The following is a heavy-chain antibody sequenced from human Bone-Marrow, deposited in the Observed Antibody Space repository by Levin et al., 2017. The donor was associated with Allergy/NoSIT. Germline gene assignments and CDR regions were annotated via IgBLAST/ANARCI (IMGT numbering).Heavy chain of an antibody. J-gene: IGHJ6*03. CDR3: ARRPRNGPVGPGAFNYYYSYMDV. CDR1: GGSISSNSFF. V-gene: IGHV4-39*01. CDR2: IYYTGST. Sequence: TASETLSLTCSVSGGSISSNSFFWGWIRQPPGKGLEWIGSIYYTGSTYYNPSLKSRVTISVDISKNQFSLKLTSVTAADTAIYYCARRPRNGPVGPGAFNYYYSYMDVWGKGTTVIVSS. D-gene: IGHD3-3*02.